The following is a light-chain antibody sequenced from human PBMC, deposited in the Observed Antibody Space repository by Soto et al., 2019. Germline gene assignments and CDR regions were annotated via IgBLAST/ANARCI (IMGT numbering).Light chain of an antibody. CDR1: QSVRNTY. J-gene: IGKJ1*01. CDR2: GAS. V-gene: IGKV3-20*01. Sequence: EIVLTQSPGTLSLSPGERATLSCRASQSVRNTYLAWYQQKPGQAPRLLFFGASSRATGIPDRFRGSGSGTDFTLTISRLEPEDVAVYYCQQYASSRRTFGQCTKVDIK. CDR3: QQYASSRRT.